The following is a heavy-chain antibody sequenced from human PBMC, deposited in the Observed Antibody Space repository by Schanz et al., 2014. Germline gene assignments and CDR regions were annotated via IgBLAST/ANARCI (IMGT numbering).Heavy chain of an antibody. CDR1: GFLFSAYA. D-gene: IGHD6-13*01. J-gene: IGHJ4*02. CDR2: LTGSGTTT. V-gene: IGHV3-23*01. CDR3: AKDLAAVGVFDY. Sequence: EVQLSESGGALVQPGGSLRLSCTASGFLFSAYAMSWVRQAPGKGPEWVSSLTGSGTTTYYADSVKGRFTISRDNSKNTLDLQMNSLRAEDTAIYYCAKDLAAVGVFDYWGQGSLVTVSP.